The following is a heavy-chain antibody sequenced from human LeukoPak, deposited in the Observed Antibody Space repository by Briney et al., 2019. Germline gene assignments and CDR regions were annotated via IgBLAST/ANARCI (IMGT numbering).Heavy chain of an antibody. V-gene: IGHV3-7*01. CDR2: IKQDGSEK. J-gene: IGHJ4*02. CDR3: ARDRSGWYDY. CDR1: GFTFSSYV. D-gene: IGHD6-19*01. Sequence: GGSLRLSCAASGFTFSSYVMHWVRQAPGKGLEWVANIKQDGSEKYYVDSVKGRFTISRDNAKNSLYLQMNSLRAEDTAVYYCARDRSGWYDYWGQGTLVTVSS.